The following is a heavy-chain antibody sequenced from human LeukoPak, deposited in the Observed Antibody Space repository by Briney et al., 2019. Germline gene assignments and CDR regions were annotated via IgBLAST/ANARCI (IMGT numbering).Heavy chain of an antibody. CDR2: IYYSGST. J-gene: IGHJ4*02. Sequence: SETLSLTCIVSGGSISSSIYYWGWIRQPPGKRLEWIGIIYYSGSTYYNPSLKSRVTISVDTSKNQFSLKLSSVTAADTAVYYCARHDEDYYDSSGYSFDYWGQGTLVTVSS. CDR3: ARHDEDYYDSSGYSFDY. D-gene: IGHD3-22*01. V-gene: IGHV4-39*01. CDR1: GGSISSSIYY.